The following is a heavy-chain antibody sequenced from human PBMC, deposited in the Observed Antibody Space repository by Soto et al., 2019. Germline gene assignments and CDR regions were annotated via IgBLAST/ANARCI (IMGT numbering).Heavy chain of an antibody. CDR3: ARVSSGWYFDD. Sequence: PGGSLRLSCAASGFTFSSYWMSWVRQAPGKGLEWVANIKQDGSEKYYVDSVKGRFTISRDNAKNSLYLQMNSLRAEDTAVYDCARVSSGWYFDDWGQGNLVTVYS. CDR1: GFTFSSYW. CDR2: IKQDGSEK. V-gene: IGHV3-7*01. J-gene: IGHJ4*02. D-gene: IGHD6-19*01.